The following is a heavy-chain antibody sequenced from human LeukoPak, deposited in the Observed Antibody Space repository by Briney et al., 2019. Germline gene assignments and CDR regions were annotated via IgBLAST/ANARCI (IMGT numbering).Heavy chain of an antibody. D-gene: IGHD6-6*01. CDR1: GFTFSSYG. V-gene: IGHV3-30*18. CDR2: ISYDGSNK. J-gene: IGHJ4*02. Sequence: GGSLTLSCAASGFTFSSYGMHWVRQAPARGLEWVAVISYDGSNKYYADSVKGRFTISRDNSKNTLYLQMNSLRAEDTAVYYCAKVVPDYWGQGTLVTVSS. CDR3: AKVVPDY.